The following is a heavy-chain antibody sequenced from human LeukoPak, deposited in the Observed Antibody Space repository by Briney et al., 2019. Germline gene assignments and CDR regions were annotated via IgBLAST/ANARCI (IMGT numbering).Heavy chain of an antibody. CDR1: GYSFTTYW. V-gene: IGHV5-51*01. CDR2: IHPGDSDT. J-gene: IGHJ4*02. Sequence: GESLKISCQGSGYSFTTYWLGWVRQMPGKGLEWIGIIHPGDSDTRYSPSFQGQVTISADRSIGTAYLQWSSLKASDTAMYYCARQGGTAAAGAFNYWGQGTLVTVSS. D-gene: IGHD6-13*01. CDR3: ARQGGTAAAGAFNY.